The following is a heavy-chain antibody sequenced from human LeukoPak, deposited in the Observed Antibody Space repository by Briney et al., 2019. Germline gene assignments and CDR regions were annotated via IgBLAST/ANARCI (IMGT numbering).Heavy chain of an antibody. V-gene: IGHV1-46*01. CDR2: INPSGGST. J-gene: IGHJ5*02. CDR3: ARGPRIVVVPADDWFDP. D-gene: IGHD2-2*01. Sequence: ASVKVSCKASGYTFTSYYMHWVRQAPGQGLEWMGIINPSGGSTSYAQKFQGRVTMTRDTSTSTVYMELSSLRSEDTAVYYCARGPRIVVVPADDWFDPWGQGTLVTVSS. CDR1: GYTFTSYY.